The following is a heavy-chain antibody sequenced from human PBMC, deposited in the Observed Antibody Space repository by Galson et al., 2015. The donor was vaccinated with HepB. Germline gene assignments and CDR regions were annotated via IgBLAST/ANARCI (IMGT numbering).Heavy chain of an antibody. CDR3: ARGQHPDDAFDI. D-gene: IGHD1-14*01. CDR2: IYYSGST. Sequence: TLSLTCTVSGGSISSYYWSWIRQPPGKGLEWIGYIYYSGSTNYNPSLKSRVTISVDTSKNQFSLKLSSVTAADTAVYSCARGQHPDDAFDIWGQGTMVTVSS. CDR1: GGSISSYY. V-gene: IGHV4-59*01. J-gene: IGHJ3*02.